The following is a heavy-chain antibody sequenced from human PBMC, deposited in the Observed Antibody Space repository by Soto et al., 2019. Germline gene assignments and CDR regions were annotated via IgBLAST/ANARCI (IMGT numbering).Heavy chain of an antibody. CDR2: FTVDGDT. V-gene: IGHV3-23*01. D-gene: IGHD2-21*02. Sequence: PGGSLRLSWVASGFTFRQFCMAWIRQAPGMGLEWVSSFTVDGDTYYADSVKGRFTISRDNSRNTVYLQMNCLRADDTAVYYCARLNPIEYRRPSSLWRDPVVTFGEYDSWGQGTLVTVSS. CDR1: GFTFRQFC. J-gene: IGHJ4*02. CDR3: ARLNPIEYRRPSSLWRDPVVTFGEYDS.